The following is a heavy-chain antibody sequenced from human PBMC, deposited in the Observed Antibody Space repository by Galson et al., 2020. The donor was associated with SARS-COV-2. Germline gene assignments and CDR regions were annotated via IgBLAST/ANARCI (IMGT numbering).Heavy chain of an antibody. CDR3: ARDLDVWGSYRYAELGY. CDR1: GYTFTSYG. Sequence: ASVTVSCKASGYTFTSYGISWVRQAPGQGLEGMGWISAYNGNTNYAQKLQGRVTMTTDTSTSTAYMELRSLRSDDTAVYFCARDLDVWGSYRYAELGYWGQGTLVTVSS. J-gene: IGHJ4*02. CDR2: ISAYNGNT. D-gene: IGHD3-16*02. V-gene: IGHV1-18*01.